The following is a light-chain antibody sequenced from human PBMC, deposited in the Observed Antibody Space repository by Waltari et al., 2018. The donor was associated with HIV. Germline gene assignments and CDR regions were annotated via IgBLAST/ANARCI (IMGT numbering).Light chain of an antibody. Sequence: DIVLTQSPETLSVSLGERAAIHCKSEESVLSSSNSVNYFAWYQQRPGQPPTLLFSEASSPSSGVPARCTASGSRTDFTLTIDDLQADDVAVYFCQQYYSTPTFGRGTRL. J-gene: IGKJ5*01. V-gene: IGKV4-1*01. CDR2: EAS. CDR3: QQYYSTPT. CDR1: ESVLSSSNSVNY.